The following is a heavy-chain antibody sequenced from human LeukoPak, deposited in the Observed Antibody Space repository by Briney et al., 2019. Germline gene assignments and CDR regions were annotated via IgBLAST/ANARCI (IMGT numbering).Heavy chain of an antibody. Sequence: GGSLRLSCAASGFTFSSYGMHWVRQAPGKGLEWVAFIRYDGSNKYYADSVKGRFTISRDNSKNTLYLQMNSLRAEDTALYYCAKVGSSWLRQYYFDYWGQGTLVTVSS. CDR3: AKVGSSWLRQYYFDY. CDR1: GFTFSSYG. CDR2: IRYDGSNK. J-gene: IGHJ4*02. V-gene: IGHV3-30*02. D-gene: IGHD6-13*01.